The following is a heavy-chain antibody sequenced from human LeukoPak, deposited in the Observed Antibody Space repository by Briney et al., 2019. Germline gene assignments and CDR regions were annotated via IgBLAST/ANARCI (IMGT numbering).Heavy chain of an antibody. CDR2: MSSSDDGR. V-gene: IGHV3-23*01. D-gene: IGHD2-15*01. CDR3: AKAPVPSCRGAFCYPFDY. J-gene: IGHJ4*02. CDR1: GFSFSSYA. Sequence: GGSLRLSCAASGFSFSSYAMSWVRQAPGKGLEWVSAMSSSDDGRYYAASVRGRFTISRDTSRSTLYLQMNSLRAEDAAVYYCAKAPVPSCRGAFCYPFDYWGKGPLVPVSS.